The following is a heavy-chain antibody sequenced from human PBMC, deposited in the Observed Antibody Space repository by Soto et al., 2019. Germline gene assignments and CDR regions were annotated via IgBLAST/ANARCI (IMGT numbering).Heavy chain of an antibody. V-gene: IGHV3-21*01. J-gene: IGHJ4*02. Sequence: GGSLRLSCAASGFTFSSYSMNWVRQAPGKGLEWVSSISSSSSYIYYADSVKGRFTISRDNAKNSLYLQMNSLRAEDTAVYYCAILAARPVGAFDYWGQGTLVTVSS. CDR1: GFTFSSYS. CDR3: AILAARPVGAFDY. CDR2: ISSSSSYI. D-gene: IGHD6-6*01.